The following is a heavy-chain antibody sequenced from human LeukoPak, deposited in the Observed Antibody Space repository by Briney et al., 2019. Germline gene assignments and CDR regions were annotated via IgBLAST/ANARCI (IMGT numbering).Heavy chain of an antibody. D-gene: IGHD1-26*01. CDR2: ISYDGSDK. V-gene: IGHV3-30*18. Sequence: PGGSLRLSCAASGFSFSTYGMHWVRQAPGKGLEWVTVISYDGSDKYYADSVKGRFTISRDNSGNTLYLQMNSLRVEDTAVYYCAKEVGTFTLDYWGQGTLVTVSS. CDR1: GFSFSTYG. CDR3: AKEVGTFTLDY. J-gene: IGHJ4*02.